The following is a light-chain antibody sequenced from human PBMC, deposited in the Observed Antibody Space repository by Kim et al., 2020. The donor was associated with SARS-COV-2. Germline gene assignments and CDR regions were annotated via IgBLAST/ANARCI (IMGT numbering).Light chain of an antibody. CDR3: SSYAGGKNLI. CDR1: SSDVGGYRY. V-gene: IGLV2-8*01. Sequence: GQSGTISCPGTSSDVGGYRYVSWSQPHPGKAPKLMIYAVTKRPSGVPDRFSGSKSGHTASLTVSGLQAEDEATYYCSSYAGGKNLILGGGTQLTVL. CDR2: AVT. J-gene: IGLJ2*01.